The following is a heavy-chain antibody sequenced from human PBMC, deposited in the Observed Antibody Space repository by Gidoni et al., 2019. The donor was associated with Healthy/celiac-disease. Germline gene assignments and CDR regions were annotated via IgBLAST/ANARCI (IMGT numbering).Heavy chain of an antibody. CDR1: GFTFSSDG. V-gene: IGHV3-30*18. CDR3: AKDDGRYYFDY. J-gene: IGHJ4*02. D-gene: IGHD1-26*01. CDR2: ISYDGSNK. Sequence: QVQLVESGGGVVQPGRSLRLSCAASGFTFSSDGMHWVRQAPGKGLEWVAVISYDGSNKYYADSVKGRFTISRDNSKNTLYLQMNSLRAEDTAVYYCAKDDGRYYFDYWGQGTLVTVSS.